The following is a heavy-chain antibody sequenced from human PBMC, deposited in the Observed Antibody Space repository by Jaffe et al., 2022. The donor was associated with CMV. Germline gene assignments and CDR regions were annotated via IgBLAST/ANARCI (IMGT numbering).Heavy chain of an antibody. CDR2: IWYDGSNK. Sequence: QVQLVESGGGVVQPGRSLRLSCAASGFTFSSYGMHWVRQAPGKGLEWVAVIWYDGSNKYYADSVKGRFTISRDNSKNTLYLQMNSLRAEDTAVYYCAREGDYGGKNTFDYWGQGTLVTVSS. CDR3: AREGDYGGKNTFDY. V-gene: IGHV3-33*08. CDR1: GFTFSSYG. D-gene: IGHD4-17*01. J-gene: IGHJ4*02.